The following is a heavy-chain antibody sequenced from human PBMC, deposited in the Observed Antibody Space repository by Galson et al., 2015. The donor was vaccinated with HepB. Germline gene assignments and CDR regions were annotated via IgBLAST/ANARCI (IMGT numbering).Heavy chain of an antibody. J-gene: IGHJ1*01. CDR2: ISYDGSNK. CDR1: GFTFSSYA. CDR3: ARDTIEESGWFEYFQH. Sequence: SLRLSCAASGFTFSSYAMHWVRQAPGKGLEWVAVISYDGSNKYYADSVKGRFTISRDNSKNTLYLQMNSLRAEDTAVYYCARDTIEESGWFEYFQHWGQGTLVTVSS. V-gene: IGHV3-30-3*01. D-gene: IGHD6-19*01.